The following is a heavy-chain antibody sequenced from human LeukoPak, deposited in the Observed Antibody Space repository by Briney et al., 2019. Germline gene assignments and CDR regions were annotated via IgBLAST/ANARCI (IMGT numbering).Heavy chain of an antibody. Sequence: ASVKVSCKASGYTFTSYYMHWVRQAPGQGLEWMGIINPSGGSTSYAQRFQGRVTMTRDTSTSTVYMELSSLRSEDTAVYYCARDHSLYSYGHKYYFDYWGQGTLVTVSS. V-gene: IGHV1-46*01. CDR1: GYTFTSYY. D-gene: IGHD5-18*01. CDR2: INPSGGST. J-gene: IGHJ4*02. CDR3: ARDHSLYSYGHKYYFDY.